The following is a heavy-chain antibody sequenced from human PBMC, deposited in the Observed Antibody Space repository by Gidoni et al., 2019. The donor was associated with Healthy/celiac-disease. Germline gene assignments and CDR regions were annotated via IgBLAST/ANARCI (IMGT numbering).Heavy chain of an antibody. CDR1: GGTFSSYA. V-gene: IGHV1-69*09. Sequence: QVQLVQSGAEVKKPGSSVKVSCKASGGTFSSYAISWVRQAPGQGLEWMGRIIPILGIANYAQKFQGRVTITADKSTSTAYMELSSLRSEDTAVYYCARDRIEVGYDYVWGSYRSGYFDYWGQGTLVTVSS. J-gene: IGHJ4*02. D-gene: IGHD3-16*02. CDR3: ARDRIEVGYDYVWGSYRSGYFDY. CDR2: IIPILGIA.